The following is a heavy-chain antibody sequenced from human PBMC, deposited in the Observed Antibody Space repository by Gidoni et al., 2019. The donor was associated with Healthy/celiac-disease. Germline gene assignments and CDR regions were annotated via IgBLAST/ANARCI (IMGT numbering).Heavy chain of an antibody. CDR3: ARSSGYGDYVR. CDR1: GYTFSSYA. V-gene: IGHV3-23*01. Sequence: EVQLLESGGGLVQPGGSLRLSCAASGYTFSSYAMSWVGQAPGKGLGWVSAISGSGGRTYYADSVKGRFTISRDNSKNTLYLQMNSLRAEDTAVYYCARSSGYGDYVRWGQGTLVTVSS. J-gene: IGHJ4*02. D-gene: IGHD4-17*01. CDR2: ISGSGGRT.